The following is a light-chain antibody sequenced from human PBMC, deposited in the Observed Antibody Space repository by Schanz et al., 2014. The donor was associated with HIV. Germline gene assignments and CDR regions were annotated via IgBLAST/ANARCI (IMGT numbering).Light chain of an antibody. V-gene: IGKV1-5*03. CDR3: QQYDNYPGT. CDR1: QNIDAW. CDR2: KAS. Sequence: DIQMTQSPSTLSASVGDRVTIACRASQNIDAWLAWYQQKPGEAPHLLIYKASNLHRDVPSRFSGSGFGTEFTRTHSGLQPDDSATYYCQQYDNYPGTCGQGTKGQIK. J-gene: IGKJ1*01.